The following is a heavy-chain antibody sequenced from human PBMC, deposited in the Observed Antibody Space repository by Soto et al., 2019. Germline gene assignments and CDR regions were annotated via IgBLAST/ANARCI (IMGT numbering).Heavy chain of an antibody. D-gene: IGHD6-13*01. CDR1: GYTFTSYD. CDR2: MNPNSGNT. CDR3: ARERSAAGTGWFDP. V-gene: IGHV1-8*01. J-gene: IGHJ5*02. Sequence: QVQLVQSGAEVKKPGASVKVSCKASGYTFTSYDINWVRQATGQGLAWMGWMNPNSGNTGYAQKFQGRVTMTTNTSISTAYMELSSLRSEDTAVYFCARERSAAGTGWFDPWGQGTLVTVSS.